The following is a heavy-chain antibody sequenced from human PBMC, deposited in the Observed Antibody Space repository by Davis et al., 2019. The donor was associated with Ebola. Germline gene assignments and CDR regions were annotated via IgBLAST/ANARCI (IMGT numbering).Heavy chain of an antibody. V-gene: IGHV4-4*02. J-gene: IGHJ6*02. Sequence: MPGGSLRLSCAVSGGSISSSNWWSWVRQPPGKGLEWIGEIYHSGSTNYNPSLKSRVTISVDTSKNQFSLKLSSVTAADTAVYYCARQTIFGVVTYYYYGMDVWGQGTTVTVSS. CDR3: ARQTIFGVVTYYYYGMDV. CDR1: GGSISSSNW. CDR2: IYHSGST. D-gene: IGHD3-3*01.